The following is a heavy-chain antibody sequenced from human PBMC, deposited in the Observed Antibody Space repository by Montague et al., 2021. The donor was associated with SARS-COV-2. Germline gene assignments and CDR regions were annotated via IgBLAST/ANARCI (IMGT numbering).Heavy chain of an antibody. D-gene: IGHD1-1*01. V-gene: IGHV4-59*01. CDR1: GGSISSYY. CDR2: VHYTGNT. CDR3: ARAQNTCFIANCVNYFEV. Sequence: SETLSLTCEVSGGSISSYYWSWIRQSPGKGLEWIGYVHYTGNTKYNPSLKTRVTLSLDTPKNQFSLKLSSVTVADTAVYYCARAQNTCFIANCVNYFEVWGLGALVTVSS. J-gene: IGHJ4*02.